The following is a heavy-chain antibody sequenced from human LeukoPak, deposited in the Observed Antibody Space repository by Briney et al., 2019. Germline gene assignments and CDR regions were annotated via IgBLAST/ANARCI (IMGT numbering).Heavy chain of an antibody. J-gene: IGHJ6*03. CDR2: IYHSGST. Sequence: ASETLSLTCTVSGGSINSSTYYWGWIRQPPGKGLEWIGSIYHSGSTYYNPSLKSRVTISVDTSKNQFSLKLSSVTAADTAVYYCARAAAGYYYYYMDVWGKGTTVTVSS. V-gene: IGHV4-39*07. D-gene: IGHD6-13*01. CDR3: ARAAAGYYYYYMDV. CDR1: GGSINSSTYY.